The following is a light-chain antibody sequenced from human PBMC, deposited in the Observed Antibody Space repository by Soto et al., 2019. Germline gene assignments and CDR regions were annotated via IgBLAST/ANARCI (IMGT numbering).Light chain of an antibody. Sequence: SYELTQPPSVSVSPGQTASITCSGAKWGDKYACWYQQKPGQSPVLVIYQDSKRPSGIPERFSGSNSGNTATLTISGTQAMDEADYYCQAWDSSTAVFGGGTKVTVL. V-gene: IGLV3-1*01. J-gene: IGLJ2*01. CDR3: QAWDSSTAV. CDR1: KWGDKY. CDR2: QDS.